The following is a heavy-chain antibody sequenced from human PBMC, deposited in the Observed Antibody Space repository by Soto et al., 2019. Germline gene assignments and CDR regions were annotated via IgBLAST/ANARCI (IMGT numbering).Heavy chain of an antibody. Sequence: GGSLRLSCAASGFTFSSYSMNWVRQAPGKGLEWVSSISSSSSYIYYADSVKGRFTISRDNAKNSLYLQMNSLRAEDTAVYYCARTPERSIYRLGAYFDYWGQGTLVTVSS. V-gene: IGHV3-21*01. CDR2: ISSSSSYI. CDR1: GFTFSSYS. J-gene: IGHJ4*02. D-gene: IGHD3-16*01. CDR3: ARTPERSIYRLGAYFDY.